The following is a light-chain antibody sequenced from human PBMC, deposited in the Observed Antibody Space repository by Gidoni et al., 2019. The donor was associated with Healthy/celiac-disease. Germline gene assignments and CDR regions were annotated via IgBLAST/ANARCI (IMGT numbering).Light chain of an antibody. J-gene: IGKJ2*01. CDR1: QSVSSN. V-gene: IGKV3-15*01. CDR2: GAS. CDR3: QQYNNWPPVT. Sequence: EIAMTQCSATLSAPPGERDTISCSASQSVSSNLAWYQQKPGQAPRLLLYGASTRATGIPPRFSGSGSGTEFPLTISSLQSEDFAVYYCQQYNNWPPVTFGQGTKLEIK.